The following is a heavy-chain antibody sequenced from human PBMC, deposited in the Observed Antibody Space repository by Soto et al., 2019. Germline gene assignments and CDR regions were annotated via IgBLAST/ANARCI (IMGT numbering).Heavy chain of an antibody. J-gene: IGHJ6*02. CDR1: GFTFSSYG. CDR2: IWYDGSNK. D-gene: IGHD4-4*01. V-gene: IGHV3-33*01. Sequence: PGGSLRLSCAASGFTFSSYGMHWVRQAPGKGLEWVAVIWYDGSNKYYADSVKRRFTISRDNSKNTLYLQMNSLRAEDTAVYYCASLYSNSGNEYYYYGMDVWGQGTTVTVSS. CDR3: ASLYSNSGNEYYYYGMDV.